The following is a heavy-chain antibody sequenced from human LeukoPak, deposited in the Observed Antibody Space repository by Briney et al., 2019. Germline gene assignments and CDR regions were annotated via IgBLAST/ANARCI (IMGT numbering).Heavy chain of an antibody. CDR2: LSGSGGNT. CDR3: AKGSYYYDSADYFDY. Sequence: PSGGSLRPSCAASGFTFSSYAMSWVRQAPGKGLEWVSTLSGSGGNTYYADSVKGRVTISRDNSKNTLYLQMNSLRAEDTAVYHCAKGSYYYDSADYFDYWGQGTLVTVSS. V-gene: IGHV3-23*01. D-gene: IGHD3-22*01. CDR1: GFTFSSYA. J-gene: IGHJ4*02.